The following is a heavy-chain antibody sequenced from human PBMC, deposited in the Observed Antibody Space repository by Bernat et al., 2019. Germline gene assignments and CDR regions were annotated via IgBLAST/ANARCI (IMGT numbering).Heavy chain of an antibody. CDR1: GFSLNTARMG. CDR3: ARLGYCSSTSCPGYYFDY. CDR2: IFSNDEK. J-gene: IGHJ4*02. V-gene: IGHV2-26*01. D-gene: IGHD2-2*01. Sequence: QVTLKESGPVLVKPTETLTLTCTVSGFSLNTARMGVSWIRQPPGKALEWLAHIFSNDEKSYSTSLKSRLTISKDTSKSQVVLTLTNMDPVDTATYYCARLGYCSSTSCPGYYFDYWGQGTLVTVSS.